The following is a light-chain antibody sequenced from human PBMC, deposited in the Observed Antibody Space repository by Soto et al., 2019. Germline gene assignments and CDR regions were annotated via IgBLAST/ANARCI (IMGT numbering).Light chain of an antibody. J-gene: IGLJ3*02. CDR3: SSYAASNNFYFV. V-gene: IGLV2-8*01. CDR2: EVT. CDR1: SSDVGGYNY. Sequence: QSALTQPPSASGSPGQSVTISCTGTSSDVGGYNYVSWYQQYPGRAPKLMIYEVTKRPPGVPDRFSGSKSGNTASLTVSELQAEDEADYYCSSYAASNNFYFVFGGGTKVTVL.